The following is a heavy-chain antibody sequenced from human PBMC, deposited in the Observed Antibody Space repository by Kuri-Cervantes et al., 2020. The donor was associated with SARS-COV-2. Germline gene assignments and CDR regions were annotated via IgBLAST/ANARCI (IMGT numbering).Heavy chain of an antibody. Sequence: GESLKISCAASEFIFRDSYMSWIRQAPGKGLEWLSYISSSGTIIKDSYSVRGRFTISRDNAKNLLFLQMNNLRAEDTAVYYCARDYADFPHYWGQGTLVTVSS. CDR2: ISSSGTII. CDR1: EFIFRDSY. D-gene: IGHD4-17*01. V-gene: IGHV3-11*01. J-gene: IGHJ4*02. CDR3: ARDYADFPHY.